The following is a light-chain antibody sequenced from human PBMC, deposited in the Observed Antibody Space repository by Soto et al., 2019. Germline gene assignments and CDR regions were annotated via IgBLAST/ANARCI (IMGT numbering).Light chain of an antibody. CDR1: SSNIGGGYD. CDR2: GNS. V-gene: IGLV1-40*01. CDR3: QSYDSSLSVI. Sequence: QSVLTQPPSVSGAQGQRVTISCTGSSSNIGGGYDVHWYQQLPGTAPKLLIYGNSNRPSGVPDRFSGSKSGTSASLAITGLQAEDEADFYCQSYDSSLSVIFGGGTKLTVL. J-gene: IGLJ2*01.